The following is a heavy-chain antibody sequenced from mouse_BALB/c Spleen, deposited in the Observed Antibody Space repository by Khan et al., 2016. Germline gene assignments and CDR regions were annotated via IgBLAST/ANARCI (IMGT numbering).Heavy chain of an antibody. CDR3: ACFGSSCTWGNYFDY. D-gene: IGHD3-3*01. J-gene: IGHJ2*01. CDR1: GYTFTNYG. V-gene: IGHV9-3*02. Sequence: QIQLVQSGPELKKPGETVKISCKASGYTFTNYGMNWVKQAPGKGLKWMGWINTNTGEPTYAEEFKGRLVFSLETSASSACLQINNLKNEDTATXSCACFGSSCTWGNYFDYWGQGTTLTVSS. CDR2: INTNTGEP.